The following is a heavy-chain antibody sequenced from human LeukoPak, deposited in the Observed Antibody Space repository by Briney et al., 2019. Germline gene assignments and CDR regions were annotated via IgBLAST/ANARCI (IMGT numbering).Heavy chain of an antibody. CDR2: IKQDGSET. Sequence: PGGSLRLSCATSGFIFSNYWMSWVRQAPGKGLEWVANIKQDGSETYYVDSVKGRFTISRDNAKNSLYLQMNSLRAEDTAVYYCARRDIVADFDYWGQGTLVTVSS. CDR3: ARRDIVADFDY. CDR1: GFIFSNYW. V-gene: IGHV3-7*03. D-gene: IGHD5-12*01. J-gene: IGHJ4*02.